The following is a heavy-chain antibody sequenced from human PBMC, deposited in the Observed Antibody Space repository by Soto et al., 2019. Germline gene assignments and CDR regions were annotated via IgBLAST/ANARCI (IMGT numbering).Heavy chain of an antibody. CDR3: ARDGRGYYDILTGYYSTFDY. Sequence: SGQVSCRNSCYTFPSYGISWVRQAPGQGLEWMGWISAYNGNTNYAQKLQGRVTMTTDTSTSTAYMELRSLRSDDTAVYYCARDGRGYYDILTGYYSTFDYWGQGTLVTVSS. V-gene: IGHV1-18*04. J-gene: IGHJ4*02. CDR1: CYTFPSYG. CDR2: ISAYNGNT. D-gene: IGHD3-9*01.